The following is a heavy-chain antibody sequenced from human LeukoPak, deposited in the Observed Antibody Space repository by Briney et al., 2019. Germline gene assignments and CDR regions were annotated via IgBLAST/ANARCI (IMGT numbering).Heavy chain of an antibody. CDR1: GGTFSSYA. CDR3: ARDRGRTIFGVVIPGDFDY. D-gene: IGHD3-3*01. J-gene: IGHJ4*02. Sequence: SVKVSCKASGGTFSSYAISWVRQAPGQGLEWMGGIIPIFGTANYAQKFQGRVTMTTDTSTSTAYMELRSLRSDDTAVYYCARDRGRTIFGVVIPGDFDYWGQGALVTVSS. V-gene: IGHV1-69*05. CDR2: IIPIFGTA.